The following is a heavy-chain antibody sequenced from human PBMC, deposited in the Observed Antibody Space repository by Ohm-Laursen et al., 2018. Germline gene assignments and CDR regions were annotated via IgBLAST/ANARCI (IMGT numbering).Heavy chain of an antibody. CDR2: IHYSGTT. V-gene: IGHV4-39*07. CDR3: ARNGRVAARGGVFFDY. D-gene: IGHD6-13*01. CDR1: GGSISSRNYY. J-gene: IGHJ4*02. Sequence: GTLSLTCTISGGSISSRNYYWGWIRQAPGKGLEWIGSIHYSGTTYYNPSLNSRVTISVDTSNNQFFLKLSSVTAADTAVYYCARNGRVAARGGVFFDYWGQGTLVTVSS.